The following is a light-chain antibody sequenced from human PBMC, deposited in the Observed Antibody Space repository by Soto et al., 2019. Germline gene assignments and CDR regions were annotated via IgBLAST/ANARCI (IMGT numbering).Light chain of an antibody. CDR1: QGIRND. CDR2: AAA. Sequence: AIQMTQSPPSLSASVGDRVTITCRASQGIRNDLGWYQQKPGKAPKLLIYAAATLQIGVPSRFSGSGSGTDFTLTISSLQPEDSATYYCQQYDSYSSGPFGQGTKVEIK. V-gene: IGKV1-6*01. CDR3: QQYDSYSSGP. J-gene: IGKJ1*01.